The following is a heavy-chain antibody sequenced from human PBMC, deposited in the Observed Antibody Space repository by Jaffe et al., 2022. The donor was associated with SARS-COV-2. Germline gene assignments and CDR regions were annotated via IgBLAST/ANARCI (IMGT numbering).Heavy chain of an antibody. Sequence: EVQLVESGGGLVQPGGSLRLSCATSGFTFSSFAMTWVRQAPGKGLEWVSGISGSGNGMSYADSVKGRFTISRDNSKNTLFLQMNSLRAEDTAVYFCAKGGRAAAGPIYFDYWGQGTLVTVSS. CDR3: AKGGRAAAGPIYFDY. CDR1: GFTFSSFA. D-gene: IGHD6-13*01. J-gene: IGHJ4*02. CDR2: ISGSGNGM. V-gene: IGHV3-23*04.